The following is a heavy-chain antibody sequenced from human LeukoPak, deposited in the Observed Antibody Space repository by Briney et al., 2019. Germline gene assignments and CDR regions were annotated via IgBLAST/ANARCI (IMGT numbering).Heavy chain of an antibody. D-gene: IGHD6-19*01. Sequence: ASVKVSCKASGYTFTGYYMHWVRQAPGQGLEWMGIINPSGGSTSYAQKFQGRVTMTRDTSTSTVYMELSSLRSEDTAVYYCARDQGSSGRVGGFDYWGQGTLVTVSS. J-gene: IGHJ4*02. CDR3: ARDQGSSGRVGGFDY. CDR2: INPSGGST. CDR1: GYTFTGYY. V-gene: IGHV1-46*01.